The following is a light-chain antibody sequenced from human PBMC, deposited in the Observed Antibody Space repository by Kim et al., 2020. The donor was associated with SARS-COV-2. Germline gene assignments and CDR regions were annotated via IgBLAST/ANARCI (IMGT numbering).Light chain of an antibody. CDR2: DAS. CDR3: QQRSNWPLT. Sequence: LAPGERATPSCRASQSVSSYLAWYQQKPGQAPRLLIYDASNRATGIPARFSGSGSGTDFTLTISSLEPEDFAVYYCQQRSNWPLTFGGGTKVDIK. J-gene: IGKJ4*01. CDR1: QSVSSY. V-gene: IGKV3-11*01.